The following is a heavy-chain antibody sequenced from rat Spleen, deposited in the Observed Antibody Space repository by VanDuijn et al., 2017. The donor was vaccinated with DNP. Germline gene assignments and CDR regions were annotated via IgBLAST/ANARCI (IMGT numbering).Heavy chain of an antibody. CDR3: ATSTGAY. J-gene: IGHJ3*01. D-gene: IGHD1-2*01. CDR2: IIYGGST. CDR1: GFTFSDYY. V-gene: IGHV5-7*01. Sequence: EVQLVESGGGLVQPGRSLKLSCAASGFTFSDYYMAWVRQAPKKGLDWVASIIYGGSTFYRDSVKGRFTISRENAKSTLTLQMDSLRSEDTATYYCATSTGAYWGQGTLVTVSS.